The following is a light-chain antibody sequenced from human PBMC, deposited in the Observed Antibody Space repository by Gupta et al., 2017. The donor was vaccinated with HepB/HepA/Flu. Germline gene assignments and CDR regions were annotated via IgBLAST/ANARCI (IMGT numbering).Light chain of an antibody. V-gene: IGKV1-39*01. CDR1: QSITIY. J-gene: IGKJ4*01. CDR2: AAS. Sequence: DIQMTQSPSSLSASVGDRVTITCRASQSITIYLNWYQLKPGKAPKLPIYAASRLQSGVPSKFNGSGFGTDFSLTINRLQPEDFATYYCQHRNSIPITFGGGTKVDIK. CDR3: QHRNSIPIT.